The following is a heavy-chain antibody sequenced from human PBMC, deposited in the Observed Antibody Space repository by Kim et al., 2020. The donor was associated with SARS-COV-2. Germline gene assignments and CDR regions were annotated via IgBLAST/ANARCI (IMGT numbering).Heavy chain of an antibody. CDR3: ARLAQFTSSGWYWTGGEFDY. D-gene: IGHD6-19*01. V-gene: IGHV3-48*03. Sequence: GGSLRLSCAASGFTFSSYEMNWVRQAPGKGLEWVSYISSSGSTIYYADSVKGRFTISRDNAKNSLYLQMNSLRAEDTAVYYCARLAQFTSSGWYWTGGEFDYWGQGTLVTVSS. CDR2: ISSSGSTI. CDR1: GFTFSSYE. J-gene: IGHJ4*02.